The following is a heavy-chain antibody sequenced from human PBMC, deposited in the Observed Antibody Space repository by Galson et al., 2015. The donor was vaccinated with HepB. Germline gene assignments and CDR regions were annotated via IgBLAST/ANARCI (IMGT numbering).Heavy chain of an antibody. V-gene: IGHV2-5*02. Sequence: PALVKPTQTLTLTCTFSGFSPSTSGVGVGWIRQPPGKALEWLAIIYWDDDKRYSPSLKSRLTITKDTSKNQVVLTMTNMDPVDTATYYGAHRVRAAAVTLWGQGTLVTVSS. CDR2: IYWDDDK. J-gene: IGHJ4*02. D-gene: IGHD6-13*01. CDR1: GFSPSTSGVG. CDR3: AHRVRAAAVTL.